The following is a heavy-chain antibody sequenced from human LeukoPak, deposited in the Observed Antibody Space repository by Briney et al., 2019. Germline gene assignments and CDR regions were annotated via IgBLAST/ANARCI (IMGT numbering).Heavy chain of an antibody. Sequence: SETLSLTCTVSGASISSSTYYWGWIRQPPGKGLEWIGSIYYSGSTYYNPSLKSRVTIPVDTSKNQFSLKLSSVTAEDTAVYYCARSLVVGATYPYHWGQGTLVTVSS. CDR2: IYYSGST. V-gene: IGHV4-39*07. J-gene: IGHJ5*02. CDR3: ARSLVVGATYPYH. CDR1: GASISSSTYY. D-gene: IGHD1-26*01.